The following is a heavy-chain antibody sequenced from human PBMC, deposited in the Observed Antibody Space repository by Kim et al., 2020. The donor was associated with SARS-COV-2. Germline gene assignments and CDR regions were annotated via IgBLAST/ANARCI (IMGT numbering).Heavy chain of an antibody. Sequence: YSTSLKTRLTISKDAAKNQVVLTMTNIDPVDTATYYCARSIAAAGLGIDYWGQGTLVTVSS. J-gene: IGHJ4*02. D-gene: IGHD6-13*01. V-gene: IGHV2-70*01. CDR3: ARSIAAAGLGIDY.